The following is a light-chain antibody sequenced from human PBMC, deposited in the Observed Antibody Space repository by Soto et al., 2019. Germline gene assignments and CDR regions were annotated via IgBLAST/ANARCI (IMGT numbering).Light chain of an antibody. J-gene: IGKJ2*01. V-gene: IGKV1-39*01. CDR2: AAS. CDR1: QKISTY. CDR3: QQTDSSPYT. Sequence: DIQMTQSQSTLSASVGDSVTITCRASQKISTYLSWFKQRPGRAPDLLIFAASILHSGVPSRFSGSGSATHFTLAITGLQPEDFVTYYCQQTDSSPYTFGQGTKLEI.